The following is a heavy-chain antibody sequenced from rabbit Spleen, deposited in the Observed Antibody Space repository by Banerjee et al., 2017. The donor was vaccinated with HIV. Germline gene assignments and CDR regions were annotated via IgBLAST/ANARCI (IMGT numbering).Heavy chain of an antibody. D-gene: IGHD4-2*01. CDR1: GFSFSNNAV. J-gene: IGHJ4*01. V-gene: IGHV1S45*01. CDR2: INGVTGKA. Sequence: QEQLVESGGGLVKPEGSLKLSCTASGFSFSNNAVMCGVRRAVGKGVEWIACINGVTGKALLETWAKSRCTFSKTTSTTVPLQMTRLTDADISTYFCVRAPVSNWFLFDLWGPGTLVTVS. CDR3: VRAPVSNWFLFDL.